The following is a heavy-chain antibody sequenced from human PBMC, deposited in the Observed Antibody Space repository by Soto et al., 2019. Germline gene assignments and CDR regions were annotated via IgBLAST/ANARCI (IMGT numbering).Heavy chain of an antibody. J-gene: IGHJ4*02. CDR2: ISHLENT. Sequence: PSETLSLTCTVSGASISYGGFSWSWIRQSPGKGLEWIGYISHLENTYLHPSFKSRLTMSIDRTRNQFSLKLSSVTAADMAVYYCARGGGYDSFDDWGQGVLVTVSS. D-gene: IGHD5-12*01. CDR3: ARGGGYDSFDD. CDR1: GASISYGGFS. V-gene: IGHV4-30-2*06.